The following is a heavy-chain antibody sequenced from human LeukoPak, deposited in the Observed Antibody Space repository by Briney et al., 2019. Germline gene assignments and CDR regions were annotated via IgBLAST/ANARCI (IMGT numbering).Heavy chain of an antibody. V-gene: IGHV4-59*07. Sequence: SDTLSLTCTVSGGSISNFYWSWIRQSPGKGLEWIGYIHYRGSTNYNPSLKSRVTISVATSKSQFSLKPSSVTAADTAIYYCARARDITVAGTWGDNWFDPWGQGTLVTVSS. CDR3: ARARDITVAGTWGDNWFDP. CDR2: IHYRGST. D-gene: IGHD6-19*01. CDR1: GGSISNFY. J-gene: IGHJ5*02.